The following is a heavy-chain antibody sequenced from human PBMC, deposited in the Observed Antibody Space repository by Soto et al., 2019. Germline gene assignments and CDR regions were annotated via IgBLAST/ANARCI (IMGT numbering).Heavy chain of an antibody. J-gene: IGHJ6*02. CDR3: ARELPQRHGRNMDV. Sequence: SETLSLTCTVTGGSMTTGDQYWTWIRHRPGEGLEWFGYINHRGSLYYNPSLESRVSMSVDTSKNQFSLNLSSVTAADTAVYYFARELPQRHGRNMDVWGQGTTVTVSS. V-gene: IGHV4-31*03. CDR2: INHRGSL. CDR1: GGSMTTGDQY. D-gene: IGHD1-1*01.